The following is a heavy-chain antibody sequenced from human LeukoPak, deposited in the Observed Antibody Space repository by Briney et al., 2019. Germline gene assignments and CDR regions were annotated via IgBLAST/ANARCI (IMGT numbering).Heavy chain of an antibody. Sequence: GGSLRLSCAASGFTVSSNYMSWVRQAPGKGLEWVSVIYSGGSTYYADSVKGRFTISRDNSKNTLYLQMNSLRAEDTAVYYCARVTYGSGTYGAFDYWGQETLVTVSS. J-gene: IGHJ4*02. CDR1: GFTVSSNY. CDR2: IYSGGST. CDR3: ARVTYGSGTYGAFDY. D-gene: IGHD3-10*01. V-gene: IGHV3-53*01.